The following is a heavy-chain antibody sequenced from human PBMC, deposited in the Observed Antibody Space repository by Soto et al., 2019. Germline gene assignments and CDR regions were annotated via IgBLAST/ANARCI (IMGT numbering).Heavy chain of an antibody. D-gene: IGHD6-13*01. CDR2: ISSSGSTI. Sequence: KPGGSLRLSCAASGFTFSDYYMSWIRQAPGKGLEWVSYISSSGSTIYYADSVKGRFTISRDNAKNSLYLQMNSLRAEDTAVYYCARGLTSGYSSSWYLMRWRFWVHGMDVWGQGTTVTVSS. J-gene: IGHJ6*02. CDR3: ARGLTSGYSSSWYLMRWRFWVHGMDV. CDR1: GFTFSDYY. V-gene: IGHV3-11*01.